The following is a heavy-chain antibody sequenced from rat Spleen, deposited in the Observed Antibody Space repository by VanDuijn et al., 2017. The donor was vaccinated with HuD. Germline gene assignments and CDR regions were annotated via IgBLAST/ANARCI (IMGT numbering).Heavy chain of an antibody. CDR3: VRQDTSGYSNWFAY. D-gene: IGHD4-3*01. J-gene: IGHJ3*01. V-gene: IGHV5-7*01. Sequence: EVQLVESGGGLVQPGRSLKLSCAASGFTFSDYYLAWVRQAPTNGLEWFATISFDGGRNFYRDSVKGRFTISRDNAKSTLSLQMDSLRSEDTATYYCVRQDTSGYSNWFAYWGQGTLVSVSS. CDR1: GFTFSDYY. CDR2: ISFDGGRN.